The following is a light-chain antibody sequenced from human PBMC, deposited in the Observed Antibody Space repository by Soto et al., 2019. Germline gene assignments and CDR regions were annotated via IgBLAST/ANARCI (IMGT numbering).Light chain of an antibody. J-gene: IGLJ1*01. CDR3: SSYTTSNTRQIV. Sequence: QSVLTQPASVSGSPGQSITISCTGTNSDVGGYNYVSWYQQHPGKAPKFMIYDVSSRPSGVSDRFSGSKSGNTASLTIPGLQAEDEADYYCSSYTTSNTRQIVFGTGTKVTVL. CDR1: NSDVGGYNY. CDR2: DVS. V-gene: IGLV2-14*01.